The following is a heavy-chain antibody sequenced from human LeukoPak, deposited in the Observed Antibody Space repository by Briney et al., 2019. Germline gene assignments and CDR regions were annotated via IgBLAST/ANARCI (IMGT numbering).Heavy chain of an antibody. CDR3: AKDGRGWHSSWASMDV. CDR1: GFTFSSYA. J-gene: IGHJ6*02. V-gene: IGHV3-23*01. D-gene: IGHD6-19*01. Sequence: GGSLRLSCAASGFTFSSYAMSWVRQAPGKGLEWVSAISGSGGSTYYADSVKGRFTISRDNSKNTLYLQMNSLRAEDTAVYYCAKDGRGWHSSWASMDVWGQGTTVTVSS. CDR2: ISGSGGST.